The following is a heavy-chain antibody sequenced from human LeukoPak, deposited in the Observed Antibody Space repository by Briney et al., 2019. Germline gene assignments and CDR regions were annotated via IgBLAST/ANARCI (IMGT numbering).Heavy chain of an antibody. J-gene: IGHJ3*02. D-gene: IGHD4-17*01. CDR3: AKISHEYGDHLDALDI. CDR1: GFTFSSYG. Sequence: PGGSLRLSCAASGFTFSSYGIHWVRQAPGKGLEWVSVISYDGTKKYYADSVKGRFTISRDNTKNTVYVQMNSLRSEDTAVYYCAKISHEYGDHLDALDIWGQGTMVTVSS. CDR2: ISYDGTKK. V-gene: IGHV3-30*18.